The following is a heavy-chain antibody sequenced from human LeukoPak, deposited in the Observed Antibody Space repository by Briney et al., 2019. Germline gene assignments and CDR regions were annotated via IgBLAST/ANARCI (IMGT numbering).Heavy chain of an antibody. CDR1: GYTFTSYY. CDR2: INPSGGST. Sequence: GASVKVSCKASGYTFTSYYMHWVRQAPGQGLEWMGIINPSGGSTSYAQKFQGRGTMTRDMSTSTVYMELSSLRSEDTAVYYCARAIDGYNPFDYWGQGTLVTVSS. J-gene: IGHJ4*02. V-gene: IGHV1-46*01. D-gene: IGHD5-24*01. CDR3: ARAIDGYNPFDY.